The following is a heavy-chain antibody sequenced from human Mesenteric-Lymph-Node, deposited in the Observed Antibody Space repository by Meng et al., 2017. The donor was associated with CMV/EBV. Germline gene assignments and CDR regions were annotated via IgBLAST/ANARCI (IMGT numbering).Heavy chain of an antibody. Sequence: GSLRLSCRVSGDSISSSSYYWGWIRQPPEKGLEWIGSIYRSGTTYSNPSLKSRVTISVDTSKNQFPLKLSSVTAADTAVYFCARELGYCSSTSCYYYYYYGMDVWGQGTTVTVSS. CDR2: IYRSGTT. D-gene: IGHD2-2*01. CDR3: ARELGYCSSTSCYYYYYYGMDV. V-gene: IGHV4-39*06. J-gene: IGHJ6*02. CDR1: GDSISSSSYY.